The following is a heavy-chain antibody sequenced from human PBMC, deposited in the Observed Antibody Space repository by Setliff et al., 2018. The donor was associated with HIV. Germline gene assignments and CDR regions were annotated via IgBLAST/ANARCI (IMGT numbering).Heavy chain of an antibody. CDR3: TTEPAVD. D-gene: IGHD2-2*01. CDR2: TRSGSDGGRT. Sequence: PGGSLTLSCVASAASGFTVSDAWMSWVRQAPGKGLEWVGRTRSGSDGGRTDYAAPVKGRFTISRDDSKNMLYLQMNSLKIEDTAVYDCTTEPAVDWGQGTPVTVSS. CDR1: GFTVSDAW. V-gene: IGHV3-15*01. J-gene: IGHJ4*02.